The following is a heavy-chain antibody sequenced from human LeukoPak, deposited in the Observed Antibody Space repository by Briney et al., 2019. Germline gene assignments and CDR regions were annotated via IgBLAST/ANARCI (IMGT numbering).Heavy chain of an antibody. CDR3: ARETRGPVGY. D-gene: IGHD3-10*01. Sequence: ASVRVSSAASGYTFTVYYMHWVRQAPGQGGEWMGWINPNSGGTNYAQKFQGRVTMTRDTSISTAYMELSRLRSADTAVYYCARETRGPVGYWGQGTLVTVSS. CDR1: GYTFTVYY. V-gene: IGHV1-2*02. J-gene: IGHJ4*02. CDR2: INPNSGGT.